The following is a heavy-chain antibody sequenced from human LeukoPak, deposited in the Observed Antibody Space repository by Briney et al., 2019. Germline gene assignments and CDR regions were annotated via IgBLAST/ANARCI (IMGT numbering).Heavy chain of an antibody. D-gene: IGHD3-22*01. CDR1: GGSISSSSYY. CDR3: ARLRYYYDSSDDY. V-gene: IGHV4-39*01. CDR2: IYYSGST. Sequence: SETLSLTCTVSGGSISSSSYYWGWIRQPPGKGQEWIGSIYYSGSTYYNPSLKSRVTISVDTSKNQFSLKLSSVTAADTAVYYCARLRYYYDSSDDYWGQGTLVTVSS. J-gene: IGHJ4*02.